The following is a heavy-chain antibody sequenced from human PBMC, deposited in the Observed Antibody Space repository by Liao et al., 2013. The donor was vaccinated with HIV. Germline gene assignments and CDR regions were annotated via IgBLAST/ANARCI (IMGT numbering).Heavy chain of an antibody. V-gene: IGHV4-4*07. CDR2: IHGSGST. CDR3: AREEWELPDYSYYMDV. CDR1: YGSISSYY. J-gene: IGHJ6*03. D-gene: IGHD1-26*01. Sequence: QVQLQESGPRLVKPSETLSLTCSVSYGSISSYYWSWIRQSAGKGLEWIGRIHGSGSTNSNPSLKTRLTMSVDTYKNQFFLNLNSVTAADTAVYYCAREEWELPDYSYYMDVWGKGTTVTVSS.